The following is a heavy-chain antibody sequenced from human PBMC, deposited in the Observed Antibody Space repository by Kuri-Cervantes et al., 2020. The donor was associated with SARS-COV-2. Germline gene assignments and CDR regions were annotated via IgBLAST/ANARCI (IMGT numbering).Heavy chain of an antibody. V-gene: IGHV1-18*04. Sequence: ASVKVSCKASGYNFTSYGISWVRQAPGQGLEWMGWISAYNGNTNYAQKLQGRVTMTTDTSTSTAYMELRSLRSDDTAVYYCARDVLRFLEWLDYYYYYGMDVWGQGTTVTVSS. CDR1: GYNFTSYG. D-gene: IGHD3-3*01. J-gene: IGHJ6*02. CDR3: ARDVLRFLEWLDYYYYYGMDV. CDR2: ISAYNGNT.